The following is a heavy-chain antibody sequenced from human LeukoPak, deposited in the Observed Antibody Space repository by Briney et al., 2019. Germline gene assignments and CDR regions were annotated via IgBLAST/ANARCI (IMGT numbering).Heavy chain of an antibody. J-gene: IGHJ3*02. CDR2: INHSGST. D-gene: IGHD5-18*01. CDR1: GGSFSGYY. CDR3: ASSEYNYAGAFDI. V-gene: IGHV4-34*01. Sequence: SETLSLTCAVYGGSFSGYYWSWIRQPPGKGLEWIGEINHSGSTNYNPSLKSRVTISVDTSKNQFSLKLSSATAADTAVYYCASSEYNYAGAFDIWGQGTMVTVSS.